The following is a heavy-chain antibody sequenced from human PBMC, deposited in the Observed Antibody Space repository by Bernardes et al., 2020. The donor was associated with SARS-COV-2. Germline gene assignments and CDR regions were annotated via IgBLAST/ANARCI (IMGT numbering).Heavy chain of an antibody. CDR3: ARDFGGASDY. CDR2: IETDGSVI. V-gene: IGHV3-74*01. CDR1: GLISYW. Sequence: GGSLRLSCVASGLISYWMHWVRHAPGKGLVWVSRIETDGSVIDYADSVRGRFTISRDNAKDTLYLQMDSLTADDTAVYYCARDFGGASDYWGQGTLVTVSS. J-gene: IGHJ4*02. D-gene: IGHD2-21*01.